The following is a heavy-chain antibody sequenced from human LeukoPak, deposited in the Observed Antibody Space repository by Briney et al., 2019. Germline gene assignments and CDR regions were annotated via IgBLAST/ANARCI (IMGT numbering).Heavy chain of an antibody. J-gene: IGHJ3*02. V-gene: IGHV5-51*01. CDR2: IYPGDSDT. Sequence: GESLKISCKGSGYSFTSYWIGWVRQMPGKGLEWMGIIYPGDSDTRYSPSFQGQVTLSADKSISTAYLQWSSLKASDTAMYYCARHEFGIAAAAADAFDIWGQGTMVTVSS. CDR3: ARHEFGIAAAAADAFDI. CDR1: GYSFTSYW. D-gene: IGHD6-13*01.